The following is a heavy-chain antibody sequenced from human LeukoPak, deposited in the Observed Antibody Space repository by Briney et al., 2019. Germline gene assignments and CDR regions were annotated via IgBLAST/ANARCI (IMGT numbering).Heavy chain of an antibody. J-gene: IGHJ4*02. D-gene: IGHD5-24*01. CDR1: GGTFSSYA. CDR3: ASPATGDGYNY. V-gene: IGHV1-69*05. CDR2: IIPIFGTA. Sequence: GSSVKVSCKASGGTFSSYAISWVRQAPGQGLEWMGGIIPIFGTANYAQKFQGRVTITTDESTSTAYMELSSLRSEDTAAYYCASPATGDGYNYWGQGTLVTVSS.